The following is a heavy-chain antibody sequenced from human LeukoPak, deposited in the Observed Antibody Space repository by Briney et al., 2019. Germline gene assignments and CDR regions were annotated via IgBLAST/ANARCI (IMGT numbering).Heavy chain of an antibody. J-gene: IGHJ4*02. CDR2: INPNSGGT. CDR1: GYTFTGYY. D-gene: IGHD6-19*01. CDR3: ARDSAIAVAGTIDY. Sequence: ASLKVSCKASGYTFTGYYMHWVRQAPGQGLEWMGWINPNSGGTTYAQKFQGRVTMTRDTSISTAYMELRRLRSDDTAVYYCARDSAIAVAGTIDYWGQGTLVTVSS. V-gene: IGHV1-2*02.